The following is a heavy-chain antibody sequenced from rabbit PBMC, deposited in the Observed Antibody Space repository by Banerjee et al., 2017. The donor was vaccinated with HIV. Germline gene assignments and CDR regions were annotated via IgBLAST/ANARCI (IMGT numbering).Heavy chain of an antibody. V-gene: IGHV1S40*01. Sequence: QSLEESGGDLVKPGASLTLTCTASGLAFSSSYWMSWVRQAPGKGLEWIACIDISSGTTWYASWAKGRFTISKTSSTTVTLQMTSLTAADTATYFCARDLGHMYTAEAYGMDLWGQGTLVTVS. CDR1: GLAFSSSYW. CDR2: IDISSGTT. D-gene: IGHD1-1*01. CDR3: ARDLGHMYTAEAYGMDL. J-gene: IGHJ6*01.